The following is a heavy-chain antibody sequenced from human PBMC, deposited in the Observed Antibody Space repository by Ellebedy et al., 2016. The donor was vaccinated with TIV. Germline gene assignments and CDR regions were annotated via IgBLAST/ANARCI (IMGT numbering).Heavy chain of an antibody. V-gene: IGHV1-18*01. CDR2: ISAYNGNT. J-gene: IGHJ4*02. CDR3: ARDLRLYSSGWSPLGY. Sequence: ASVKVSCXASGYTFTSYGISWARQAPGQGLEWMGWISAYNGNTNYAQKLQGRVTMTTDTSTSTAYMELRSLRSDDTAVYYCARDLRLYSSGWSPLGYWGQGTLVTVSS. D-gene: IGHD6-19*01. CDR1: GYTFTSYG.